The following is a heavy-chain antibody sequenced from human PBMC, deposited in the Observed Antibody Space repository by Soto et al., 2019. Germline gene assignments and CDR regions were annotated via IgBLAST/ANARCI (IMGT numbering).Heavy chain of an antibody. Sequence: VGSLRLSCAASGFTFTRFSMNWVRQAPGKGLEWVSSISSTTNYIYYGDSMKGRFTISRDNAKNSLYLEMNSLRAEDTAVYYCARESEDLTSNFDYWGQGTLVTVSS. CDR1: GFTFTRFS. J-gene: IGHJ4*02. V-gene: IGHV3-21*06. CDR2: ISSTTNYI. CDR3: ARESEDLTSNFDY.